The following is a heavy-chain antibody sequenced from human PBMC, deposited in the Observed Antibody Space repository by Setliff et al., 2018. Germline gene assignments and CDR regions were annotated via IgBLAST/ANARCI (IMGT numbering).Heavy chain of an antibody. CDR2: IYPGDSDT. Sequence: PGESLKLSCKGSGYSFTSYWIGWVRQVPGKGLEWMGIIYPGDSDTRYSPSFQGQVTISADKSISTAYLQWSSLKASDTAMYYCARQARGYYYDSSGYYRASPGYYYMDVWGKGTTVTVSS. CDR1: GYSFTSYW. D-gene: IGHD3-22*01. CDR3: ARQARGYYYDSSGYYRASPGYYYMDV. V-gene: IGHV5-51*01. J-gene: IGHJ6*03.